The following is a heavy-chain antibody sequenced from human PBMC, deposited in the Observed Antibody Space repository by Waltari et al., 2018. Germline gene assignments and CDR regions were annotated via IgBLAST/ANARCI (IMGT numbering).Heavy chain of an antibody. CDR3: ARSWVYDSSGYYLDFDY. CDR1: GGSISSYY. CDR2: IYYSGST. D-gene: IGHD3-22*01. Sequence: QVQLQESGPGLVKPSETLSLTCTVSGGSISSYYWSWIRQPPGKGLEWIGYIYYSGSTNYHPPLKSRVTISVDTSKNQFSLKLSSVTAADTAVYYCARSWVYDSSGYYLDFDYWGQGTLVTVSS. V-gene: IGHV4-59*01. J-gene: IGHJ4*02.